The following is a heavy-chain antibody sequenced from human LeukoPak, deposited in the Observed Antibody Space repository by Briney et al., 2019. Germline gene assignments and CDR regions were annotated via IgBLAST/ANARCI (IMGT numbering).Heavy chain of an antibody. D-gene: IGHD2-2*01. CDR2: ISSSGSTI. CDR3: AGIPLVSWWYFDL. CDR1: GFTFSSYE. J-gene: IGHJ2*01. V-gene: IGHV3-48*03. Sequence: GGSLRLSCAASGFTFSSYEMNWVRQAPGKGLEWVSYISSSGSTIYYADSVKGRFTISRDNAKNSLYLQMNSLRAEDTAVYYCAGIPLVSWWYFDLWGRGTLVTVSS.